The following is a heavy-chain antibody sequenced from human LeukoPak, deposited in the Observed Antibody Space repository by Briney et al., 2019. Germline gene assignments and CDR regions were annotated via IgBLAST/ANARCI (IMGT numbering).Heavy chain of an antibody. CDR2: IIPIFGTA. D-gene: IGHD3-22*01. CDR1: GGTFSSYA. CDR3: ARSPYYYDSSGYSVG. Sequence: SEKVSCKASGGTFSSYAISWVRQAPGQGLEWMGRIIPIFGTANYAQKFQGRVTITTDESTSTAYMELSSLRSEDTAVYYCARSPYYYDSSGYSVGWGQGTLVTVSS. J-gene: IGHJ4*02. V-gene: IGHV1-69*05.